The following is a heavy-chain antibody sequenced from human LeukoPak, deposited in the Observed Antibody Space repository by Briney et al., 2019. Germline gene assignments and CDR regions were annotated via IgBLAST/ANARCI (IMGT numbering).Heavy chain of an antibody. Sequence: GRSLRLSCAASGFTFSSYGMPWVRQAPGKGLERVAVIWYDGSNKYYADSVKGRFTISRDNSKNTLYLQMNSLRAEDTAVYYCARDKSSSTNLFDYWGQGTLVTVSS. V-gene: IGHV3-33*01. CDR1: GFTFSSYG. CDR2: IWYDGSNK. D-gene: IGHD2-2*01. CDR3: ARDKSSSTNLFDY. J-gene: IGHJ4*02.